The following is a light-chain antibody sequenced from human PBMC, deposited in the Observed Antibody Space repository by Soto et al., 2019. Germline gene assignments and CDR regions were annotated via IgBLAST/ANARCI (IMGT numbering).Light chain of an antibody. CDR1: SSDVGGYNY. CDR2: EVS. Sequence: QSALTQPPSASGSPGQSVTISCTGTSSDVGGYNYVSWYQQHPGKAPKLMIYEVSKRPSGVPDRFSGSKSGNTASLTVSGLQAEYDAESDCGSYAGSNKFGIFGGGTKVNVL. J-gene: IGLJ2*01. V-gene: IGLV2-8*01. CDR3: GSYAGSNKFGI.